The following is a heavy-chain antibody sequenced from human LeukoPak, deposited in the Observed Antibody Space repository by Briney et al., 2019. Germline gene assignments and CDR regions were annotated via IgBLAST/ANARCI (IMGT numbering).Heavy chain of an antibody. CDR2: IYYSGST. CDR1: GGSISSYY. J-gene: IGHJ2*01. D-gene: IGHD6-13*01. Sequence: PSETLSLTCTVSGGSISSYYWSWIRQPPGKGLEWIGSIYYSGSTYYNPSLKSRFTISVDTSKNQFSLKLSSVTAADTAVYYCARVSSSWYQDWYFDLWGRGTLVTVSS. V-gene: IGHV4-39*07. CDR3: ARVSSSWYQDWYFDL.